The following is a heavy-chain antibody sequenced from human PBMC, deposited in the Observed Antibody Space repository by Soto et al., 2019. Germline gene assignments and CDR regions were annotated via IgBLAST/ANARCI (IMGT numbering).Heavy chain of an antibody. V-gene: IGHV3-21*01. Sequence: GGSLRLSCAASGFTFSDHFMDWVRQAPGRGLEWVSSISSSSSYIYYADSVKGRFTISRGNAKNSLYLQMNSLRAEDTAVYYCARDRWPAPFDYWGQGTLVTVSS. CDR2: ISSSSSYI. D-gene: IGHD6-13*01. CDR1: GFTFSDHF. CDR3: ARDRWPAPFDY. J-gene: IGHJ4*02.